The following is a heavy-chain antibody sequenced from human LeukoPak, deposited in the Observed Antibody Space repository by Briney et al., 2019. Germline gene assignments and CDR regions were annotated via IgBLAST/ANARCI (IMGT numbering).Heavy chain of an antibody. J-gene: IGHJ4*02. Sequence: PGGSLRLSCAASGFTFSSYSMNWVRQAPGKGLEWVSSISSSSSYIYYADLVKGRFTISRDNAKNSLYLQMNSLRAEDTAVYYCARTHVDTAMVSFDYWGQGTLVTVSS. CDR3: ARTHVDTAMVSFDY. D-gene: IGHD5-18*01. V-gene: IGHV3-21*01. CDR1: GFTFSSYS. CDR2: ISSSSSYI.